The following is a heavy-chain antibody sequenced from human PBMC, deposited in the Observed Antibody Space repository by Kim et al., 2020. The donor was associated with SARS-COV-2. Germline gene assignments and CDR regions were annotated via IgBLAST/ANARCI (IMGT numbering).Heavy chain of an antibody. CDR2: TTRDGGGS. J-gene: IGHJ4*02. D-gene: IGHD1-7*01. CDR1: GFTFSDYA. Sequence: GGSLRLSCSASGFTFSDYAIHWVRRAPGMGLQYVSATTRDGGGSFYADSVKDRFTIFRDNSKNTLFLQMSGLRVEDTAVYYCVRYVRNYGAVHWGQGTLVTVSS. V-gene: IGHV3-64D*06. CDR3: VRYVRNYGAVH.